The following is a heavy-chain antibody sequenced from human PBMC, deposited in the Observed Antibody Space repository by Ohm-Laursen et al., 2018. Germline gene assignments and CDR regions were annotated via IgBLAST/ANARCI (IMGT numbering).Heavy chain of an antibody. CDR1: GGSMSSGSMSSHY. D-gene: IGHD4-11*01. CDR2: ISYTGRT. CDR3: ARGMDDYRFDC. V-gene: IGHV4-61*01. Sequence: SETLSLTCIVSGGSMSSGSMSSHYWNWIRQSPGKGLEWIGYISYTGRTNYNPSLKSRVTISVDTSKNQFSLKLNSVIAADTAVYYCARGMDDYRFDCWGQGTLVTVSS. J-gene: IGHJ4*02.